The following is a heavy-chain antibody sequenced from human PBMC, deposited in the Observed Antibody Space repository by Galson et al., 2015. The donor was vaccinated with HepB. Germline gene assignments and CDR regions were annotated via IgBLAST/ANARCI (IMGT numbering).Heavy chain of an antibody. CDR2: ISGSGRFA. Sequence: SLRLSCAASGFTFSDYYMSWIRQAPGKGLEWVSYISGSGRFADYADSGRGRFTLSRDNAKNSLFLELNSLGVEDTAVYYCARATVGATYFDYWGQGALVTVSS. CDR1: GFTFSDYY. V-gene: IGHV3-11*04. J-gene: IGHJ4*02. D-gene: IGHD1-26*01. CDR3: ARATVGATYFDY.